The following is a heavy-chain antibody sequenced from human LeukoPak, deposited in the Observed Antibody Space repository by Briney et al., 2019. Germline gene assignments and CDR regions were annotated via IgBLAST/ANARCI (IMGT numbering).Heavy chain of an antibody. CDR3: ARYSPSLAY. D-gene: IGHD2-2*01. CDR2: ISSSSSSI. CDR1: GFSFSSYS. Sequence: GGSLRLSCAASGFSFSSYSMTWVRQAPGKGLEWVSYISSSSSSIYYADSVKGRFTISRDNAENSLYLQINSLRAEDTAVCYCARYSPSLAYWGQGTLVTVSS. J-gene: IGHJ4*02. V-gene: IGHV3-48*01.